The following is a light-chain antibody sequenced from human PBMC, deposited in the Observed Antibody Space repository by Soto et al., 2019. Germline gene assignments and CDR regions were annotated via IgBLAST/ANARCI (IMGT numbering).Light chain of an antibody. J-gene: IGKJ1*01. V-gene: IGKV1-5*03. CDR2: KAS. CDR1: QSISSW. Sequence: DIHMTQSPSTLSASVGGRVTITCRASQSISSWLAWYQQKPGKAPKLLIYKASSLESGVPSRFSGSGSGTDFTLAISSLQPEDSATYYCLQDINYPWTFGQGTKVDIK. CDR3: LQDINYPWT.